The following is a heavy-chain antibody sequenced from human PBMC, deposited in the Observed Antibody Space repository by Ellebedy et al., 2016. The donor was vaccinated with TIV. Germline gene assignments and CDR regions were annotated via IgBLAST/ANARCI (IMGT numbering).Heavy chain of an antibody. V-gene: IGHV1-18*01. D-gene: IGHD3-3*01. CDR2: ISAYNGNT. CDR3: ARDRRRIVRFLEWFGDRYYGMDV. J-gene: IGHJ6*02. Sequence: AASVKVSCKASGYTFTSYGIRWVRQAPGQGLEWMGWISAYNGNTNSAQKLQGRVTMTTDTSTSTAYMELRSLRSDDTAVYYCARDRRRIVRFLEWFGDRYYGMDVWGQGTTVTVSS. CDR1: GYTFTSYG.